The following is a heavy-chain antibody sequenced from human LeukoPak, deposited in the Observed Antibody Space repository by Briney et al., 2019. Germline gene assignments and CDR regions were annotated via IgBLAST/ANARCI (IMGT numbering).Heavy chain of an antibody. CDR1: GGSISSGGYY. D-gene: IGHD5-24*01. J-gene: IGHJ4*02. Sequence: KASETLSLTCTVSGGSISSGGYYWSWIRQLPGKGLEWIGYIYYSGGTYYNPSLKSRVTISVDTSKNQFSLNLSSVTAADTAVYYCARSGGYNPFDYWGQGTLVTVSS. CDR3: ARSGGYNPFDY. CDR2: IYYSGGT. V-gene: IGHV4-31*03.